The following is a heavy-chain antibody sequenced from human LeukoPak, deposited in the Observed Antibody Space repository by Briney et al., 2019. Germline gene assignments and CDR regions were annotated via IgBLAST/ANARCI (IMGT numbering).Heavy chain of an antibody. CDR1: GFSFTNSR. D-gene: IGHD2-2*01. V-gene: IGHV5-51*01. J-gene: IGHJ4*02. CDR3: ARRQGCSSTSCPPDS. Sequence: GESLKISCKGSGFSFTNSRISWVRQVPGKGLEWMGIIYPGDSDTRYSPSFQGQVTMSADKSINTAYLQWSSLKASDTAMYYCARRQGCSSTSCPPDSWGQGTLVTVSS. CDR2: IYPGDSDT.